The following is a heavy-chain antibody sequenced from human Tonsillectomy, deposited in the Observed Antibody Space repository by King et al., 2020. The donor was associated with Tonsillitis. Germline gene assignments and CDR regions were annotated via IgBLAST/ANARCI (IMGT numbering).Heavy chain of an antibody. D-gene: IGHD2-15*01. Sequence: QLVQSGGEVKKPGASVKVSCKASSYTFTSYDISGVRQAPGQGLEWMGWISDNNGDTEYAQNLQGRVTMTTDTSTSTGHMELRSLRSDDTAVYYCARHQSQDTLPRDALDIWGQGTMVTVSS. J-gene: IGHJ3*02. CDR2: ISDNNGDT. CDR3: ARHQSQDTLPRDALDI. V-gene: IGHV1-18*04. CDR1: SYTFTSYD.